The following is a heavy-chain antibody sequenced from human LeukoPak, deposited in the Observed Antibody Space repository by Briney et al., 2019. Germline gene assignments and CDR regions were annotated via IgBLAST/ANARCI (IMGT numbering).Heavy chain of an antibody. J-gene: IGHJ6*02. CDR1: GFTFSSYS. CDR2: ISSSSSYI. CDR3: ARDLTSRDYGGNPGYYYYGMDV. D-gene: IGHD4-23*01. V-gene: IGHV3-21*01. Sequence: TGGSLRLSCAASGFTFSSYSMNWVRQAPGKGLEWVSSISSSSSYIYYADSVKGRFTISRDNAKNSLYLQMNSLRAEDTAVYYCARDLTSRDYGGNPGYYYYGMDVWGQGTTVTVSS.